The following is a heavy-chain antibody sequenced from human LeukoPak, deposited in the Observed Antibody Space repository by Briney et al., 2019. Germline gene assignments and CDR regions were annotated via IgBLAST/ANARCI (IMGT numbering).Heavy chain of an antibody. CDR1: GYAFTSSG. CDR2: ISTYNGNT. D-gene: IGHD2-2*01. Sequence: ASVKVSCKASGYAFTSSGISWVRQAPGQGLEWMGWISTYNGNTNYAQKLQGRVTMTTDTSTSTAYMELRSLRSGDTAVYYCARRFYCSSTSCLGANDYWGQGTLVTVSS. CDR3: ARRFYCSSTSCLGANDY. V-gene: IGHV1-18*01. J-gene: IGHJ4*02.